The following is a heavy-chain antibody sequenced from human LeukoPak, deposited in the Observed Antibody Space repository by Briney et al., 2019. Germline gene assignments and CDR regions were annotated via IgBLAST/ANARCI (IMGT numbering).Heavy chain of an antibody. J-gene: IGHJ4*02. CDR2: MNPNSGNT. Sequence: ASVKVSCKASGYTFTGYYMHWVRQAPGQGLEWMGWMNPNSGNTGYAQKFQGRVTMTRSTSISTAYMELSSLRSEDTAVYYCARGHGSGSYQFDYWGQGTLVTVSS. D-gene: IGHD3-10*01. V-gene: IGHV1-8*02. CDR1: GYTFTGYY. CDR3: ARGHGSGSYQFDY.